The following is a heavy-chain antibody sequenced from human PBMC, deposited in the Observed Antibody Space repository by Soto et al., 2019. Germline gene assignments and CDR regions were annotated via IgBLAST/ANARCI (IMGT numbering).Heavy chain of an antibody. Sequence: EVQLVESGGGSVQPGGSLRLSCAASGFTLNSFFMHWVRHAPGKGLMWVSRISNDGSSTTYADSVKGRFTISRDNARNTLYLQMNSLRADDTAVYFCVRDQDSRGYSVFNLWGQGAQVTVSS. D-gene: IGHD3-22*01. J-gene: IGHJ5*02. CDR2: ISNDGSST. CDR1: GFTLNSFF. V-gene: IGHV3-74*01. CDR3: VRDQDSRGYSVFNL.